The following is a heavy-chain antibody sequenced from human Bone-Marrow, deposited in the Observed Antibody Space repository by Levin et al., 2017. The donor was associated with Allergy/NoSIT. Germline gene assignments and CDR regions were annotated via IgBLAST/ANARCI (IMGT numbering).Heavy chain of an antibody. CDR1: GFSFNDHS. D-gene: IGHD6-19*01. CDR3: AREGDSSAYYIDFDY. Sequence: GGSLRLSCAASGFSFNDHSMNWVRQAPGKGLEWVGRTRNKTNIYTTEYAASVKGRFTISRDDSRSSLFLQMNSLQTEDTAVYYCAREGDSSAYYIDFDYWGQGTLVTVSS. J-gene: IGHJ4*02. CDR2: TRNKTNIYTT. V-gene: IGHV3-72*01.